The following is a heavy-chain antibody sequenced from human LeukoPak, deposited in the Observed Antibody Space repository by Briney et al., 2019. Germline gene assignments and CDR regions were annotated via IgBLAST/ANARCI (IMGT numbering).Heavy chain of an antibody. V-gene: IGHV1-3*02. Sequence: ASVKVSCKPSGYTFTNYSIHWVRQAPGQRLEWMAWSNARNTNTKYSQEFQGRVTITRDTSASTAYMELSSFRSEDMAVYYCARGSNYAFDIWGQGTMVTVAS. J-gene: IGHJ3*02. CDR3: ARGSNYAFDI. CDR2: SNARNTNT. CDR1: GYTFTNYS. D-gene: IGHD1-26*01.